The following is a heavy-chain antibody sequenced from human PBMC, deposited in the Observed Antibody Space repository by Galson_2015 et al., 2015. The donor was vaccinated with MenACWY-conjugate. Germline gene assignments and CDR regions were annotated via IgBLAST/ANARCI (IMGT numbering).Heavy chain of an antibody. Sequence: SLRLSCAASGFPLSGYWMAWVCQAPGKGLEWVANIKQDGSEKYYVDSVKGRFSISRDNSKNTMYLQMNSLRAEDTAVYYCVKLGGSYAYDPLDYSGQGTLVTVSS. CDR3: VKLGGSYAYDPLDY. D-gene: IGHD3-16*01. CDR1: GFPLSGYW. V-gene: IGHV3-7*03. CDR2: IKQDGSEK. J-gene: IGHJ4*02.